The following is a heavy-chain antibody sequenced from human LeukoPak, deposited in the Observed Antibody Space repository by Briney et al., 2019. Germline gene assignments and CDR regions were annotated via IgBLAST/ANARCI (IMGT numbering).Heavy chain of an antibody. J-gene: IGHJ4*02. D-gene: IGHD2-2*01. V-gene: IGHV1-18*01. Sequence: AASVKVSCKASGYTFTSYGISWVRQAPGQGLEWMGWISAYNGNTNYAQKLQGRVTMTTDTSTSTAYMGLRSLRSDDTAVYYCARDRRPIVVVPAAKGFGGYWGQGTLVTVSS. CDR1: GYTFTSYG. CDR2: ISAYNGNT. CDR3: ARDRRPIVVVPAAKGFGGY.